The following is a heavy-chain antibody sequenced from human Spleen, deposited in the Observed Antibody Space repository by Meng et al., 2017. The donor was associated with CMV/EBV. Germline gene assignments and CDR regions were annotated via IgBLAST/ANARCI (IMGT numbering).Heavy chain of an antibody. D-gene: IGHD3-10*01. CDR3: ARAYYVSGSYSFDY. CDR2: ISYDGSNK. CDR1: GFAFTSYA. J-gene: IGHJ4*02. V-gene: IGHV3-30-3*01. Sequence: ASGFAFTSYAMHWVRQAPGKGLEWVTVISYDGSNKYYADSVKGRFTISRDNSKYTLFLQMNSLRPEDTAVYYCARAYYVSGSYSFDYWGQGTLVTVSS.